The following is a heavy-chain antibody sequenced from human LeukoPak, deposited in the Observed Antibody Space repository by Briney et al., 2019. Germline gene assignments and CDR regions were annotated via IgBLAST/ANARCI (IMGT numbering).Heavy chain of an antibody. CDR2: INHSGST. Sequence: SETLSLTCAVYGGSFSGYYWSWIRQPPGKGLEWIGEINHSGSTDYNPSLKSRVTISVDTSKNQFSLKLSSVTAADTAVYFCARILEQQLIHYYYYMDVWGKGTTVTVSS. V-gene: IGHV4-34*01. J-gene: IGHJ6*03. D-gene: IGHD6-13*01. CDR3: ARILEQQLIHYYYYMDV. CDR1: GGSFSGYY.